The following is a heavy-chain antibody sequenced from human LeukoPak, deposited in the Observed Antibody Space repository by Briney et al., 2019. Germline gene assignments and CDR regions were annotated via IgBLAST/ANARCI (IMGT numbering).Heavy chain of an antibody. CDR1: EFSVGSNY. Sequence: GGSLRLSCAASEFSVGSNYMTWVRQAPGKGLEWVSLIYSGGSTYYADSVKGRFTISRDNSKNTLFLQMNSLRAEDTAIYYCAKEPNHSSGYWDYWGQGTLVTASS. J-gene: IGHJ4*02. D-gene: IGHD3-22*01. CDR2: IYSGGST. V-gene: IGHV3-66*01. CDR3: AKEPNHSSGYWDY.